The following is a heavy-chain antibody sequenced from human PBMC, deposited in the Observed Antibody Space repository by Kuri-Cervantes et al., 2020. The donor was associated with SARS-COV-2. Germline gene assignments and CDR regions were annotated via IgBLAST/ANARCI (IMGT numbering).Heavy chain of an antibody. J-gene: IGHJ4*02. Sequence: GESLKISCAASGFTFSSYAMHWVRQAPGKGLEWVALISYDGSNKYYADSVKGRFTISRDNPNNSLYLQMNSLRAEDTAVYYCARDMPNRVSIFGVPKRERTFDYWGQGVLVTVSS. CDR2: ISYDGSNK. CDR1: GFTFSSYA. CDR3: ARDMPNRVSIFGVPKRERTFDY. D-gene: IGHD3-3*01. V-gene: IGHV3-30-3*01.